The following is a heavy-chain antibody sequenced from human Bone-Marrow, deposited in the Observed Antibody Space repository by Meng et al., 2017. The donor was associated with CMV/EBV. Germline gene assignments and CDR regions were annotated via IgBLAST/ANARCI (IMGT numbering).Heavy chain of an antibody. Sequence: SETLSLTCTVSGGSISSYYWSWIRQPPGKGLEWIGYIYYSGSTNYNPSLKSRVTISVDTSKNQFSLQLSPVTAADTAVYYCARALFLEWLGGFDPWGQGTLVTVSS. CDR2: IYYSGST. CDR3: ARALFLEWLGGFDP. J-gene: IGHJ5*02. D-gene: IGHD3-3*01. CDR1: GGSISSYY. V-gene: IGHV4-59*01.